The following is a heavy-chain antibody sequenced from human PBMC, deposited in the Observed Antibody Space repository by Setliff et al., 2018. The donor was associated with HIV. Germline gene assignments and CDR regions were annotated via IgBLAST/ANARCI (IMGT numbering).Heavy chain of an antibody. CDR2: IIPIFGIP. CDR3: ARDSRDIVVVIAPEPEPYYYYGMDV. CDR1: GYTFINYG. D-gene: IGHD2-15*01. J-gene: IGHJ6*04. V-gene: IGHV1-69*13. Sequence: SVKVSCKASGYTFINYGISWVRQAPGQGLEWMGGIIPIFGIPNYAQKFKGRLTITADESTSTVYMELSSLRSEDTAVYYCARDSRDIVVVIAPEPEPYYYYGMDVWGEGTTVTVSS.